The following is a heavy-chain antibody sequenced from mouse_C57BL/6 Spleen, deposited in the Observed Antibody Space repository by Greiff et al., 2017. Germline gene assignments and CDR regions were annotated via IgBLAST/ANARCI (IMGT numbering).Heavy chain of an antibody. J-gene: IGHJ2*01. V-gene: IGHV1-82*01. CDR1: GYAFSSSW. Sequence: VQGVESGPELVKPGASVKISCKASGYAFSSSWMNWVKQRPGKGLEWIGRIYPGDGDTNYNGKFKGKATLTADKSSSTAYMQLSSLTSEDSAVYFCARYYGSSYFDYWGQGTTLTVSS. CDR3: ARYYGSSYFDY. CDR2: IYPGDGDT. D-gene: IGHD1-1*01.